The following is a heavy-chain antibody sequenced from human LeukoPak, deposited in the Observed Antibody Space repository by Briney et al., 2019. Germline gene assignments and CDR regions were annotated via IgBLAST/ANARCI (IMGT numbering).Heavy chain of an antibody. CDR3: ARDRGSSGMDV. V-gene: IGHV4-4*07. Sequence: SETLSLTCTVSGGSISSYYWSWIRQPAGKGLEWIGRISTSGSTNYNPSLKSRVTISLDTSKNQFSLKLSSVTAADTAVYYCARDRGSSGMDVWGQGTTVTVSS. J-gene: IGHJ6*02. D-gene: IGHD2/OR15-2a*01. CDR1: GGSISSYY. CDR2: ISTSGST.